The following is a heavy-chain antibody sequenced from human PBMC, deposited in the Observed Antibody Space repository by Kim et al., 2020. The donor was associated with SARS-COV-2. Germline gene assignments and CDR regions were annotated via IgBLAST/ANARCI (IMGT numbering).Heavy chain of an antibody. D-gene: IGHD2-8*01. CDR2: GNT. CDR3: ARGRGGVNY. Sequence: GNTGYAQKFQGRVTMTRNTSRSTAYMELSSLRSEDTAVYYCARGRGGVNYWGQGTLVTVSS. V-gene: IGHV1-8*01. J-gene: IGHJ4*02.